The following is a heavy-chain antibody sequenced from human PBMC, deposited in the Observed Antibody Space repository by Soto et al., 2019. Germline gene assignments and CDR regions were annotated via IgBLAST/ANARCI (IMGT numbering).Heavy chain of an antibody. CDR3: ARDPPSVVVAATLYYYGMDV. D-gene: IGHD2-15*01. J-gene: IGHJ6*02. CDR1: GFPFSSYS. CDR2: ISSSSSYI. Sequence: GSLRLSCAASGFPFSSYSMNWVRQAPGKGLEWVSSISSSSSYIYYADSVKDRFTISRDNAKNSLYLQMNSLRAEDTAVYYCARDPPSVVVAATLYYYGMDVWGQGTTVTVSS. V-gene: IGHV3-21*01.